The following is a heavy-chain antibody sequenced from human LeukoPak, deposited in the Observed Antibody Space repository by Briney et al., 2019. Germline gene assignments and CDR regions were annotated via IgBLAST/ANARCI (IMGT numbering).Heavy chain of an antibody. CDR3: AREATSGY. CDR2: ISRGTDTI. V-gene: IGHV3-48*04. J-gene: IGHJ4*02. CDR1: GFTFSSYS. Sequence: PGGSLSLSCAASGFTFSSYSMNWVRQAPGKGLEWLSYISRGTDTIYYADSVKGRFTISRDNAKNSLYLQMTNLRAEDTAVYYCAREATSGYWGQGTLVTVSS.